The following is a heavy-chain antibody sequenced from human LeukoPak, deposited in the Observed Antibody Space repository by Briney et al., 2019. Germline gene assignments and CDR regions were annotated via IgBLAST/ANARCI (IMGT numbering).Heavy chain of an antibody. J-gene: IGHJ4*02. CDR2: FFQSDKS. Sequence: PSETLSLTCHLSGHSTTRGYYWAWFRQSPGKGLEWIATFFQSDKSFYNASLESRVTMSLDTSKSQFSLNLTSVTAADTAVYSCARVPPAPYLLDAGGRGTQVTVSS. V-gene: IGHV4-38-2*02. CDR1: GHSTTRGYY. D-gene: IGHD2-15*01. CDR3: ARVPPAPYLLDA.